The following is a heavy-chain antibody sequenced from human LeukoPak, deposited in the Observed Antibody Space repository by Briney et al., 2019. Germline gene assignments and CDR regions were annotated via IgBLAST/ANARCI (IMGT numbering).Heavy chain of an antibody. CDR2: ISSSGSTI. J-gene: IGHJ4*02. CDR3: ARDHIVVVVAATYRYFDY. V-gene: IGHV3-48*04. Sequence: PGGSLRLSCAASGFSFSRYGMHWVRQAPGKGLEWVSYISSSGSTIYYADSVKGRFTISRDNAKNSLYLQMNSLRAEDTAVYYCARDHIVVVVAATYRYFDYWGQGTLVTVSS. D-gene: IGHD2-15*01. CDR1: GFSFSRYG.